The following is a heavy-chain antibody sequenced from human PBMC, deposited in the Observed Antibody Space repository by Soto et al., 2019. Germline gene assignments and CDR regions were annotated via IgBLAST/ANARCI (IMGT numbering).Heavy chain of an antibody. V-gene: IGHV3-73*01. CDR3: SRQASDFWSGKPQYYMDV. Sequence: GGSLRLSCAASGFTFSGSAMHWVRQASGKGLEWVGRIRSKPNNYATAYGASVKGRFTISRDDSKNTAYLRMNSLNTEDTAVYYCSRQASDFWSGKPQYYMDVWGKGTTVTVSS. CDR1: GFTFSGSA. J-gene: IGHJ6*03. CDR2: IRSKPNNYAT. D-gene: IGHD3-3*01.